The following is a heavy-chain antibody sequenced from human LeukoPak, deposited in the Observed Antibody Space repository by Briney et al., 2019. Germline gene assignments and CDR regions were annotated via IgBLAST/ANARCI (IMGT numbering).Heavy chain of an antibody. CDR3: ARESYYDSSGYYSDAFDI. CDR1: GFTFSSYS. J-gene: IGHJ3*02. D-gene: IGHD3-22*01. CDR2: ISSSSSYI. V-gene: IGHV3-21*01. Sequence: GSLRLSCAASGFTFSSYSMNWVRQAPGKGLEWVSSISSSSSYIYYADSVKGRFTISRDNAKNSLYLQMNSLRAEDTAVYYCARESYYDSSGYYSDAFDIWGQGTMVTVSS.